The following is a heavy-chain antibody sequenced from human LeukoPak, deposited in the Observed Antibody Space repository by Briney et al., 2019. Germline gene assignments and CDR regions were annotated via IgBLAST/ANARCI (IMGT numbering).Heavy chain of an antibody. CDR3: ARGADYDSSGAEYFQH. CDR2: IIPVFGTA. CDR1: GGPFSSYA. D-gene: IGHD3-22*01. Sequence: SVKVSCKASGGPFSSYAISWVRQAPGQGLMWMGRIIPVFGTANYAQTFQGRVTITTDESTSTAYMELSSLSSEDMAVYYCARGADYDSSGAEYFQHWGQGTLGTVSS. V-gene: IGHV1-69*05. J-gene: IGHJ1*01.